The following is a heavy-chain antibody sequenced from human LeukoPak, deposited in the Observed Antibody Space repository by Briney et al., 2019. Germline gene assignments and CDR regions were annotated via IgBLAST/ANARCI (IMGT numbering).Heavy chain of an antibody. V-gene: IGHV4-34*01. Sequence: SETLSLTCAVYGGSFSGYYWSWIRQPPGKGLEWIGEINHSGSTNYNPSLKSRVTISVDTSKNQFSLKLSSVTAADTAVYYCASRDSSGGFDPWGQGTLVTVSS. CDR3: ASRDSSGGFDP. D-gene: IGHD3-10*01. CDR1: GGSFSGYY. CDR2: INHSGST. J-gene: IGHJ5*02.